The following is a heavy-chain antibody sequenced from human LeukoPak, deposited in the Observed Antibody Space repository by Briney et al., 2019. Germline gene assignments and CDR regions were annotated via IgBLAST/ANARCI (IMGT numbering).Heavy chain of an antibody. CDR2: INHSGDT. V-gene: IGHV4-34*01. Sequence: PSETLSLTCAVYGGSFNGYYWSWIRQSPGKGLEWIGEINHSGDTNYSPSLKNRVTISVDTSKNQFSLKVTSVTAADTVVYFCARGDAGHCSSSACFGMRWFDPWGQGTLVAVSS. J-gene: IGHJ5*02. CDR1: GGSFNGYY. CDR3: ARGDAGHCSSSACFGMRWFDP. D-gene: IGHD2-2*01.